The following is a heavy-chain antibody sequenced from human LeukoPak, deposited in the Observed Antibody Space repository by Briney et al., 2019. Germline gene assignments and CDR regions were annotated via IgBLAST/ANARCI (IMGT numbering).Heavy chain of an antibody. V-gene: IGHV4-4*07. CDR3: ARTGYYDYVWGSYRPYYFDY. D-gene: IGHD3-16*02. CDR2: IYTSGST. J-gene: IGHJ4*02. CDR1: GGSISSYY. Sequence: PSETLSLTCTVSGGSISSYYWSWIRQPAGKGLEWIGRIYTSGSTNYNPSLKSRVTMSVDTSKNQFSLKLSSVTAADTAVYYCARTGYYDYVWGSYRPYYFDYWGQGTLVTVSS.